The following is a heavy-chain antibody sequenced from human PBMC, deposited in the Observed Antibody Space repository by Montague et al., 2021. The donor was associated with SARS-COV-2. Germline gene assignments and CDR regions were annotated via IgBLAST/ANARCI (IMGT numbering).Heavy chain of an antibody. D-gene: IGHD6-19*01. Sequence: SETLSLTCTVSGGSTSSYYWSRIRQPPGKGLEWIGYIYYSGSTNYNPSLKSRVTISVDTSKNQFSLKLSSVTAADTAVYYCARGSGWMGNAFDIWGQGTMVTVSS. CDR1: GGSTSSYY. CDR3: ARGSGWMGNAFDI. CDR2: IYYSGST. V-gene: IGHV4-59*01. J-gene: IGHJ3*02.